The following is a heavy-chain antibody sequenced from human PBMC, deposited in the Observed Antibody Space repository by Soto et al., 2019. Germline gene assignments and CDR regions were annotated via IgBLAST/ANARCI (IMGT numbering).Heavy chain of an antibody. Sequence: QVQLVQSGAEVQRPGASVKVSCRASGYAFGDYDISWVRQAPGQGLGWMGWMKPNSANTGYAQKFQGKVSMTRDTSISTAYVELSSLRPEDTAIYYGARTATYRTLKWVDPWGQGALVTVSS. CDR2: MKPNSANT. V-gene: IGHV1-8*01. D-gene: IGHD1-1*01. J-gene: IGHJ5*02. CDR3: ARTATYRTLKWVDP. CDR1: GYAFGDYD.